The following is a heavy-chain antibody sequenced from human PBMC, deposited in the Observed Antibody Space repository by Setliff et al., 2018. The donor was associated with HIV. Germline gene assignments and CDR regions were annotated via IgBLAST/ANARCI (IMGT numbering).Heavy chain of an antibody. V-gene: IGHV1-46*01. Sequence: GASVKVSCKASGYTFTSYYMHWVRQAPGQGLEWMGIINPSSGSTTYAQKFQGRVTMTRDTSTSTVYMELSSLRSEDTAVYYCARDPAPSSSASYFQHWGQGTPFTVSS. J-gene: IGHJ1*01. CDR2: INPSSGST. CDR1: GYTFTSYY. D-gene: IGHD6-6*01. CDR3: ARDPAPSSSASYFQH.